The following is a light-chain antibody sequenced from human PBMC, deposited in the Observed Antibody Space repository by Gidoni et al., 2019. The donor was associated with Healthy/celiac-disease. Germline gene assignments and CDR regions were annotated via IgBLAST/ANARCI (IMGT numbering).Light chain of an antibody. V-gene: IGKV1-9*01. CDR3: QQLNSYPLT. CDR1: QGISSY. CDR2: DAS. J-gene: IGKJ4*01. Sequence: DMQLTQSPSFLSASVGDRVTITCRASQGISSYLAWYQQKPGNAPKLLIYDASTLQSGVPSRFSGSGSGTEFTLTISSLQPEDFATYYCQQLNSYPLTFGGGTKVEIK.